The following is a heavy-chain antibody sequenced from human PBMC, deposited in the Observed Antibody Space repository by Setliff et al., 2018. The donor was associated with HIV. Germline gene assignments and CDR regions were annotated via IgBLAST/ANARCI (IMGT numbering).Heavy chain of an antibody. J-gene: IGHJ4*02. V-gene: IGHV4-38-2*02. CDR2: VYRTGST. Sequence: SETLSLTCTVSGYSISSRYYWGWIRQPPGKGLEWIGSVYRTGSTYYNPSLKSRVTMSADTSKNQFSLKLSSVTAADTAVYYCARNQGSSFGQGFDYWGQGTLVTVSS. CDR3: ARNQGSSFGQGFDY. D-gene: IGHD6-13*01. CDR1: GYSISSRYY.